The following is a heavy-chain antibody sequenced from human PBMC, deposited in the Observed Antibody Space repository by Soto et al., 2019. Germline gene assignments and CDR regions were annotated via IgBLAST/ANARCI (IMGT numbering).Heavy chain of an antibody. Sequence: QVQLQESGPGLVKPSETLSLTCTVSGGSISSYYWSWIRQPPGKGLGWIGYIYYSGSTNYNPSHKSRVTISVDTSKTLFSLKLSSVAAPDTAVYHCARRWWTTFDYWGQGTLVTVSS. V-gene: IGHV4-59*08. D-gene: IGHD2-15*01. CDR1: GGSISSYY. CDR3: ARRWWTTFDY. J-gene: IGHJ4*02. CDR2: IYYSGST.